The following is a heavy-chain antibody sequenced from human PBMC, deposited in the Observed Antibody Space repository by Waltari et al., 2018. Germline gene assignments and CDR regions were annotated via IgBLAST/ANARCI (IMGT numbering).Heavy chain of an antibody. J-gene: IGHJ6*02. CDR3: AREYSRICFHALDG. V-gene: IGHV3-33*05. Sequence: QVHVVESGGGVVQPGGALSLSCAPSGFTLGNYGMHWVRQAPGKGLEWVAVIQYDGSIKNYADSVKGRFTISRENSKNTLYLEMKSLRAEDTAVYYCAREYSRICFHALDGWGQGTAVTVSS. D-gene: IGHD6-13*01. CDR2: IQYDGSIK. CDR1: GFTLGNYG.